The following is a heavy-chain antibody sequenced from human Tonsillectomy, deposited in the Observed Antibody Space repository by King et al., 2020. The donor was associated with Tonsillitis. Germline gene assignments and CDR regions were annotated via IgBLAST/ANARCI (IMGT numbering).Heavy chain of an antibody. CDR1: GFSFSSNG. CDR2: ISFDGSNK. V-gene: IGHV3-33*05. D-gene: IGHD6-19*01. CDR3: ARERLYSSGWAIDY. J-gene: IGHJ4*02. Sequence: VQLVESGGGVVQPGRSLSLSCAASGFSFSSNGMHWVRQAPGKGLEWVAVISFDGSNKNYADSVKGRFTISRDNSNNPLFLHMNSLRAEDTAVYYCARERLYSSGWAIDYWGQGALLSVSS.